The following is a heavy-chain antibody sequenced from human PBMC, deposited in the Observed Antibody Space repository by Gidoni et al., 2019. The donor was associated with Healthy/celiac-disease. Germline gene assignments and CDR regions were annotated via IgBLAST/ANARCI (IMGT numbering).Heavy chain of an antibody. D-gene: IGHD3-3*01. CDR1: GGSISSRSYY. CDR3: ARDCPNFWSGSDRGWFDP. Sequence: QLQLQESVPGLVKPSETLSLTCTVSGGSISSRSYYWGWIRQPPGKGLEWIGSIYYSGRTYYNPSLKSRVTISVDTSKNQFSLKLSSVTAADTDVYYCARDCPNFWSGSDRGWFDPWGQGTLVTVSS. CDR2: IYYSGRT. V-gene: IGHV4-39*07. J-gene: IGHJ5*02.